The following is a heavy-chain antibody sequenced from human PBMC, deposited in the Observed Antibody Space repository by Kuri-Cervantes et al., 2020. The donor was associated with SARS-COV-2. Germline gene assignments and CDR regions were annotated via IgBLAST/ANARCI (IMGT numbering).Heavy chain of an antibody. V-gene: IGHV3-13*05. D-gene: IGHD1-26*01. Sequence: GSLRLSCAASGFTFSSYDMHWVRQATGKGLEWVSAIGTAGDPYYPGSVKGRFTISRDNSKNTLYLQMNSLRAEDTAVYYCAKARHRSEWELSDYWGQGTLVTVSS. CDR3: AKARHRSEWELSDY. J-gene: IGHJ4*02. CDR1: GFTFSSYD. CDR2: IGTAGDP.